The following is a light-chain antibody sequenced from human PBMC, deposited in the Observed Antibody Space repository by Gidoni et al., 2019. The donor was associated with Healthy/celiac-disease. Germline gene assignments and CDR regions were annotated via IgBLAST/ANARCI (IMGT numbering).Light chain of an antibody. CDR3: QSYDSSLRGV. V-gene: IGLV1-40*01. J-gene: IGLJ3*02. CDR2: GNS. Sequence: QSVLTQPPSVSGAPGQRVTISCTGSNSNIGAGYDVHWYQQLPGTAPKLPIYGNSNRPSGVPDRFSGSKSGTSASLAITGLQAEDEADYYCQSYDSSLRGVFGGGTKLTVL. CDR1: NSNIGAGYD.